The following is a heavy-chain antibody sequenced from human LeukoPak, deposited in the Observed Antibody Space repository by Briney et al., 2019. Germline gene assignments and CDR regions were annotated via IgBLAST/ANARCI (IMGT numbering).Heavy chain of an antibody. Sequence: ASVKVSCKASGHTFTSYGISWVRQAPGQGLEWMGWISAYNGNTNYAQKLQGRVTMTTDTSTSTAYMELRSLRSDDTAVYYCASYGGGYCSGGSCYSEYYYYYMDVWGKGTTVTVSS. J-gene: IGHJ6*03. D-gene: IGHD2-15*01. V-gene: IGHV1-18*01. CDR1: GHTFTSYG. CDR3: ASYGGGYCSGGSCYSEYYYYYMDV. CDR2: ISAYNGNT.